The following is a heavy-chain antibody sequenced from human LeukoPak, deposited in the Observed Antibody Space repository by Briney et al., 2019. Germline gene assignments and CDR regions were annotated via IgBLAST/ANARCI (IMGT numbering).Heavy chain of an antibody. V-gene: IGHV1-8*03. Sequence: ASVKVSCKVSGYTFTSYDINWVRQATGQGLEWMGWMNPNSGNTGYAQKFQGRVTITRNTSISTAYMELSSLRSEDTAVYYCARDLAAGGHYHYGMDVRGHGTTVTVSS. CDR1: GYTFTSYD. J-gene: IGHJ6*02. CDR2: MNPNSGNT. CDR3: ARDLAAGGHYHYGMDV. D-gene: IGHD6-25*01.